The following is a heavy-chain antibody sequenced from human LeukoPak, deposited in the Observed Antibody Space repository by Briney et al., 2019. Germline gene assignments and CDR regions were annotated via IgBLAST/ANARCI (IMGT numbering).Heavy chain of an antibody. D-gene: IGHD3-10*01. CDR3: ARERVMVRGVRYIHFDY. Sequence: ASVKVSCKASGYTVTCYYMHWVRQAPGQGLEWMGWINHNSGGTNYAQKFQGRVTMTRDTSISTAYMELSRLRSDDTAVYYCARERVMVRGVRYIHFDYWGQGTLVTVSS. V-gene: IGHV1-2*02. CDR2: INHNSGGT. CDR1: GYTVTCYY. J-gene: IGHJ4*02.